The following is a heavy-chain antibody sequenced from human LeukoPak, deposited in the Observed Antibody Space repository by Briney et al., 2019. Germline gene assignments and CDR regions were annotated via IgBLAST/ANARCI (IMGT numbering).Heavy chain of an antibody. D-gene: IGHD4-17*01. J-gene: IGHJ6*03. CDR3: ARDARKFGDYGDYSYYHYYCMDV. Sequence: GGSLRLSCAVSEFTFSSYDMNWVRQAPGKGLEWVSYITSSGATKHYADSVKGRFSISRDNAKDSLYLQMNSLRVEDTAVYYCARDARKFGDYGDYSYYHYYCMDVWGKGTTVTVSS. CDR2: ITSSGATK. V-gene: IGHV3-48*03. CDR1: EFTFSSYD.